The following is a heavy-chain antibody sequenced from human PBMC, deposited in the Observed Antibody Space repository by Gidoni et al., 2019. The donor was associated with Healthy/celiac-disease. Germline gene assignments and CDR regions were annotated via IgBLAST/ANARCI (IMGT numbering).Heavy chain of an antibody. D-gene: IGHD6-6*01. CDR3: ARTSLYYYYYMDV. Sequence: QVQLQQWGAGLLKPSATLSLTCAVYGGSFSGYYWSWIRQPPGKGLEWIGEINHSGSTNYNPSLKSRVTISVDTSKNQFSLKLSSVTAADTAVYYCARTSLYYYYYMDVWGKGTTVTVSS. J-gene: IGHJ6*03. V-gene: IGHV4-34*01. CDR2: INHSGST. CDR1: GGSFSGYY.